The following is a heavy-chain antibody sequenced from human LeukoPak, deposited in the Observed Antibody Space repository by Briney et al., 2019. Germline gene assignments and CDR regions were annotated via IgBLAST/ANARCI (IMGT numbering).Heavy chain of an antibody. D-gene: IGHD3-10*01. CDR1: GFTFSSYS. J-gene: IGHJ5*02. Sequence: GGSLRLSCAASGFTFSSYSMNWVRQAPGKGLEWVSYISSSSSTIYYADSVKGRFTISRDNAKNSLYLQMNSLRAEDTAVYYCARLKAVLWFGELLFDPWGQGTLVTVSS. CDR3: ARLKAVLWFGELLFDP. V-gene: IGHV3-48*01. CDR2: ISSSSSTI.